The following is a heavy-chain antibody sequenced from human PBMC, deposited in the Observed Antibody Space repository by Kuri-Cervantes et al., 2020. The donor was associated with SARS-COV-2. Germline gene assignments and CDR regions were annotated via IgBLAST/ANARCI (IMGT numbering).Heavy chain of an antibody. Sequence: SETLSLTCAVSDDSISRGYYWGWIRQSPGKGLEWIGSIYHSGSIFYNPSLKSRVTILLDTSKNQFSLKLTSVTAADTAVYYCARREGGGSYNVAFDIWGQGTLVTVSS. CDR3: ARREGGGSYNVAFDI. J-gene: IGHJ3*02. V-gene: IGHV4-38-2*01. CDR1: DDSISRGYY. CDR2: IYHSGSI. D-gene: IGHD1-26*01.